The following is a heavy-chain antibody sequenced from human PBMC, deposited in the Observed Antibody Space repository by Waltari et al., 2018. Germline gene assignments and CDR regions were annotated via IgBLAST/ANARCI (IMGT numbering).Heavy chain of an antibody. CDR3: TKAPADGDVFDV. V-gene: IGHV3-23*03. CDR1: GRWFRTYT. D-gene: IGHD7-27*01. J-gene: IGHJ3*01. Sequence: EAQMSESGGGSVQSGGSLTLSCNVPGRWFRTYTMSWVRQAPGEGLEWVSLIDSGGSMTYYSDSVEGRFTISRDNARNTVYLQMSSLRVEDTAIYYCTKAPADGDVFDVWGHGTEVSVSS. CDR2: IDSGGSMT.